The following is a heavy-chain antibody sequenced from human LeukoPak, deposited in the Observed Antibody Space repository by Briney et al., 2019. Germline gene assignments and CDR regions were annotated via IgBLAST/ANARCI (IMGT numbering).Heavy chain of an antibody. CDR1: GDTISNYY. J-gene: IGHJ4*02. D-gene: IGHD3-22*01. CDR2: ISYTDNT. Sequence: SETLSLTSTVSGDTISNYYWGWIWQPPGQGLEWIAYISYTDNTDYNPSLRSRFTISVATSKNPFSLTLTSVTAADTAVYCCARVRGYYDSSGYDYWGQGTLVTVSS. V-gene: IGHV4-59*01. CDR3: ARVRGYYDSSGYDY.